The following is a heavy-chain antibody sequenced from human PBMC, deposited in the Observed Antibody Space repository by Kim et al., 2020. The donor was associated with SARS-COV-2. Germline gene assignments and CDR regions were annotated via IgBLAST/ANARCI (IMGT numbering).Heavy chain of an antibody. V-gene: IGHV3-30*18. Sequence: GGSLRLSCAASGFTFSSYGMHWVRQAPGKGLEWVAVISYDGSNKYYADSVKGRFTISRDNSKNTLYLQMNSLRAEDTAVYYCAKAPMAGVTAIRRYDYYYYGMDVWGQGTTVTVSS. CDR1: GFTFSSYG. CDR3: AKAPMAGVTAIRRYDYYYYGMDV. J-gene: IGHJ6*02. D-gene: IGHD2-21*02. CDR2: ISYDGSNK.